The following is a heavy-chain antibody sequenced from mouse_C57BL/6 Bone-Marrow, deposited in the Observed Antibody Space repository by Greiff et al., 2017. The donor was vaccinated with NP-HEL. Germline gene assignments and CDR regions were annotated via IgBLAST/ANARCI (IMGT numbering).Heavy chain of an antibody. CDR2: IDPSDSYT. V-gene: IGHV1-50*01. CDR3: ARSRDYYGSRDY. D-gene: IGHD1-1*01. J-gene: IGHJ2*01. CDR1: GYTFTSYW. Sequence: QVQLQQPGAELVKPGASVKLSCKASGYTFTSYWMQWVKQRPGQGLEWIGEIDPSDSYTNYNQKFKGKATLTVDTSSSTAYMQLSSLTSEDSAVYYCARSRDYYGSRDYWGQGTTLTVSS.